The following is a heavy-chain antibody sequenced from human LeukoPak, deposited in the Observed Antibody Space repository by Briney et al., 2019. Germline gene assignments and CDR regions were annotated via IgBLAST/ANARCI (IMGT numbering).Heavy chain of an antibody. D-gene: IGHD2-15*01. CDR1: GYSISSGYY. J-gene: IGHJ5*01. CDR2: IYHSGST. V-gene: IGHV4-38-2*02. Sequence: SETLSLTCTVSGYSISSGYYWGWIRQPPGKGLEWIGSIYHSGSTFYNPSLKSRVTISVDTSKNQFPLRLTSVTAADTVVYYCARLSGIYCDRGSCFNYFDSWGQGALVTVSS. CDR3: ARLSGIYCDRGSCFNYFDS.